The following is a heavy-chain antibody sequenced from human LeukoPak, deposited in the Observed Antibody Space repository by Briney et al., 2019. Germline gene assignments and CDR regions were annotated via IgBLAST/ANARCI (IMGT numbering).Heavy chain of an antibody. Sequence: GGSLRLSCAAAGFTFSSYWMSWVRQAPGKGLEWVANIKQDGSVEYYVVSVKGRFTISRDNAKESLYLQMNSLRAEDTAVYYCARIGYSSSSFDFWGQGTLVTVSS. J-gene: IGHJ4*02. CDR1: GFTFSSYW. D-gene: IGHD6-6*01. CDR3: ARIGYSSSSFDF. V-gene: IGHV3-7*05. CDR2: IKQDGSVE.